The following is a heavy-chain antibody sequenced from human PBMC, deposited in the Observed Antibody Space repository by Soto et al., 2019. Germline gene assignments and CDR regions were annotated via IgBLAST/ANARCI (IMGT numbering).Heavy chain of an antibody. J-gene: IGHJ4*02. CDR1: GGSISNFD. CDR3: ARAPMVLSRSYFDS. CDR2: ISYSGNT. D-gene: IGHD2-8*01. Sequence: SETLSLTCTVSGGSISNFDWSWIRQPPGKGLEWIGYISYSGNTNYNPSLKSRVSISVDTSKNQLSLNLTSVTAADTAVYYCARAPMVLSRSYFDSWGQGTPVTVSS. V-gene: IGHV4-59*01.